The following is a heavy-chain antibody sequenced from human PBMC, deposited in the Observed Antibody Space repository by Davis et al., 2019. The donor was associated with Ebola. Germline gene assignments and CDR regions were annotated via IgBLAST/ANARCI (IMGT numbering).Heavy chain of an antibody. V-gene: IGHV3-30*02. J-gene: IGHJ4*02. D-gene: IGHD6-19*01. CDR2: IRYDEGNK. Sequence: GGSLRLSCAASGFTFSSYGMHWVRQAPGKGLEWVTFIRYDEGNKYYADSVKGRFTISRDNSKNTLYLQMNSLRVEDTAVYYCARSRGWGFDYWGQGTLVTVSS. CDR1: GFTFSSYG. CDR3: ARSRGWGFDY.